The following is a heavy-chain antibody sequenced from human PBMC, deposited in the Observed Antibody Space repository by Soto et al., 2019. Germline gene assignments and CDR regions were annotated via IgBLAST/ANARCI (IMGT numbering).Heavy chain of an antibody. Sequence: QVQLQESGPGLVKPSQTLSLTCTVSGGSISSGDYYWSWIRQPPGKGLEWIGYIYYSGSTFYNPSLQSRATISVDTSNNQLSLKLTSVTAADTAVYYCASDLGYYDSSGYYLPNWFDPWGQGTLVTVSS. J-gene: IGHJ5*02. CDR1: GGSISSGDYY. V-gene: IGHV4-30-4*01. D-gene: IGHD3-22*01. CDR3: ASDLGYYDSSGYYLPNWFDP. CDR2: IYYSGST.